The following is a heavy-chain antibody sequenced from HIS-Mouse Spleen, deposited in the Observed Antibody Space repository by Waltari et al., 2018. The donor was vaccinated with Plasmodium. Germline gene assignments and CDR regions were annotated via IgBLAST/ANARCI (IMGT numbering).Heavy chain of an antibody. D-gene: IGHD1-26*01. J-gene: IGHJ4*02. CDR1: GYTFSSYG. CDR2: SSGYNGKT. CDR3: ARLLPWVHGHFDY. V-gene: IGHV1-18*01. Sequence: QVQLVQSGAEGKRPGASVKVSCKASGYTFSSYGISWVRQAPGQGLEWMGWSSGYNGKTNYAQKVQGRVTMTTDTSTSTTYMELRSLRSDDTAVYYCARLLPWVHGHFDYWGQGTLVTVSS.